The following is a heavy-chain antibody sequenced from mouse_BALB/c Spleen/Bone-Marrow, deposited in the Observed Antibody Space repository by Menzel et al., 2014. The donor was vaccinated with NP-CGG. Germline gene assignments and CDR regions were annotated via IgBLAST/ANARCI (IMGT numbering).Heavy chain of an antibody. J-gene: IGHJ3*01. D-gene: IGHD1-2*01. Sequence: EVQGVESGGGLVQPGGSLKLSCAASGFTFSSYGMSWVRQTPDKRLELVATINSNGGSTYYPDSVKGRFTISRDNAKNTLYLQMSSLKSEDTAMYYCARRYDYGYGPFAYWGQGTLVTVSA. CDR3: ARRYDYGYGPFAY. V-gene: IGHV5-6-3*01. CDR1: GFTFSSYG. CDR2: INSNGGST.